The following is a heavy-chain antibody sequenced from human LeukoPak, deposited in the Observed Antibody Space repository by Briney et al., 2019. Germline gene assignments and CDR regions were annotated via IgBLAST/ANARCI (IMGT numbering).Heavy chain of an antibody. D-gene: IGHD5-24*01. CDR2: ISGSGDST. Sequence: GGSLRLFCAASGFTFRSYPIRWVRQAPGKGLEWVSTISGSGDSTHYADSVKGRFTISRDNSKNTLYLQLNGLRAEDTALYYCAKDRPGDGYNSDWGQGTLVTVSS. CDR1: GFTFRSYP. J-gene: IGHJ4*02. CDR3: AKDRPGDGYNSD. V-gene: IGHV3-23*01.